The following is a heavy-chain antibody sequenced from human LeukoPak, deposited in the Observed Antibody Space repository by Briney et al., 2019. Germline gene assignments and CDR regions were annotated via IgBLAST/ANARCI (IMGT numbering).Heavy chain of an antibody. CDR1: GYTFTSYY. J-gene: IGHJ3*02. D-gene: IGHD6-19*01. CDR3: ARDSPPTVAGTGRAFDI. Sequence: ASVKVSCKASGYTFTSYYMHWVRQAPGQGLEWMGRIIPILGIANYAQKFQGRVTITADKSTSTAYMELSSLRSEDTAVYYCARDSPPTVAGTGRAFDIWGQGTMVTVSS. V-gene: IGHV1-69*04. CDR2: IIPILGIA.